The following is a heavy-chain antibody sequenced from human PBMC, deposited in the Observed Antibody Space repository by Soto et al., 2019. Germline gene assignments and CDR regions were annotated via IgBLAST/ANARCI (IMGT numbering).Heavy chain of an antibody. Sequence: QVQLVQSGAEVKKPGASVKVSCKASGYTFTTYYMHWVRQAPGQGLEWMGIINPSGGSTRYAQKFQGRVALTRDTSTSTVYMELSSLRSEDTAVYYCARDKITTGTTSYYWGQGTLVTVSS. CDR3: ARDKITTGTTSYY. CDR2: INPSGGST. D-gene: IGHD1-1*01. J-gene: IGHJ4*02. V-gene: IGHV1-46*03. CDR1: GYTFTTYY.